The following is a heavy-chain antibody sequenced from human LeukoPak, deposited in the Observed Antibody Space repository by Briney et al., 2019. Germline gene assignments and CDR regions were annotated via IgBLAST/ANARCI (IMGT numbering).Heavy chain of an antibody. V-gene: IGHV3-23*01. D-gene: IGHD6-19*01. Sequence: GGSLRLSCAASGFTFSSYAMSWVRQAPGKGLEWVSGISGSGGSTDYADTAKGRFTISRDNSKNTLYLQMNSLRAEDTAVYYCAKSQQEKVSGWYHPSPWYYWGQGTLVTVSS. CDR3: AKSQQEKVSGWYHPSPWYY. CDR1: GFTFSSYA. CDR2: ISGSGGST. J-gene: IGHJ4*02.